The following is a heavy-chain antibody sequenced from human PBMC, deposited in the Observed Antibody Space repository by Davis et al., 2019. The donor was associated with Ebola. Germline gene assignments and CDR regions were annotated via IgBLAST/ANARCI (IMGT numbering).Heavy chain of an antibody. CDR1: GFTFSSYS. CDR3: ARDTTIAGGGQNY. V-gene: IGHV3-21*01. D-gene: IGHD6-13*01. Sequence: GESLKISCAASGFTFSSYSMNWVRQAPGKGLEWVSSISSSSYIYYADSVKGRFTISRDNAKNSLYLQMNTLRAEDTAVYYCARDTTIAGGGQNYWGQGTLVTVSS. CDR2: ISSSSYI. J-gene: IGHJ4*02.